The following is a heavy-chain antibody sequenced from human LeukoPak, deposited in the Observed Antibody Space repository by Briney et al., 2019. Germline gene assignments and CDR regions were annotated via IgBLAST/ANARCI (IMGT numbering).Heavy chain of an antibody. Sequence: ALVKVSCKASGYTFTSYDINWVRQATGQGLEWMGWMNPNSGNTGYAQKFQGRVTMTRNTSISTAYMELSSLRSEDTAVYYCARGRRYCSGGSCRFDPWGQGTLVTVSS. CDR3: ARGRRYCSGGSCRFDP. V-gene: IGHV1-8*01. CDR2: MNPNSGNT. J-gene: IGHJ5*02. CDR1: GYTFTSYD. D-gene: IGHD2-15*01.